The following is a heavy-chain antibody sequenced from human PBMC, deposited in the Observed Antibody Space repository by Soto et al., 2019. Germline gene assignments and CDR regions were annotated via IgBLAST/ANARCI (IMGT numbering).Heavy chain of an antibody. CDR3: AVVDSTGNWFDH. Sequence: QLQLQESGPGLVKPSETLSLTCTVSGGSISSSDFYWGWLRQPPGKGLDFIGSMYYSGTTYYNPSFKNRITISVDTSKNQFSLKLISVTAADTAVYYCAVVDSTGNWFDHCGQGALVTVAS. CDR2: MYYSGTT. D-gene: IGHD3-22*01. V-gene: IGHV4-39*01. J-gene: IGHJ5*02. CDR1: GGSISSSDFY.